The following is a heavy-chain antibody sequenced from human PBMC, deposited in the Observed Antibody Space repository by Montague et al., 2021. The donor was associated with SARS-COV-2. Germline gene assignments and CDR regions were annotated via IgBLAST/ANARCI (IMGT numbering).Heavy chain of an antibody. CDR1: GGSIRGYY. D-gene: IGHD6-13*01. CDR3: ATHRQHHNH. J-gene: IGHJ5*02. V-gene: IGHV4-59*08. CDR2: IFYNGDT. Sequence: SETLSLTCTVSGGSIRGYYWTWIRQPPGNGLEWIGYIFYNGDTNYNPSLKSRVSISVDTSKNQFSLKLIAVTAADTAVYFCATHRQHHNHWGQGAMVAVSS.